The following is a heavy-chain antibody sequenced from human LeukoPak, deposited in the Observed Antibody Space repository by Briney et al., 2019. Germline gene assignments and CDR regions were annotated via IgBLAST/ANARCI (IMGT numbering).Heavy chain of an antibody. J-gene: IGHJ4*02. CDR3: ADGWGGPFDY. V-gene: IGHV4-34*01. Sequence: PSETLSLTCAVYGGSFSGYYWSCIRQPPGKGLEWIGEINHSGSTNYNPSLKSRVTISVDTSKNQFSLKLSSVTAADTAVYYCADGWGGPFDYWGQGTLVTVSS. CDR2: INHSGST. D-gene: IGHD3-3*01. CDR1: GGSFSGYY.